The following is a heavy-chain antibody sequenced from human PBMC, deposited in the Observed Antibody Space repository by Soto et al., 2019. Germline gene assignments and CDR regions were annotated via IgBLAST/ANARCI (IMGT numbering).Heavy chain of an antibody. Sequence: QVQLVQSGAEVKKPGSSVTVSCKASGGTFSSYTISWVRQAPGQGLEWMGGIIPIFGTANYAQKFQGRVTITADESRSTAYMELSRLRSEDTAVYYCARGNHRWLQLWYFDLWGRGTLVTVSS. V-gene: IGHV1-69*12. CDR1: GGTFSSYT. CDR3: ARGNHRWLQLWYFDL. J-gene: IGHJ2*01. D-gene: IGHD5-12*01. CDR2: IIPIFGTA.